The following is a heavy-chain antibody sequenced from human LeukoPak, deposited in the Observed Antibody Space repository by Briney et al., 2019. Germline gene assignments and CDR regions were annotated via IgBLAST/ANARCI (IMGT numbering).Heavy chain of an antibody. V-gene: IGHV4-61*01. CDR1: GGSISSSSYY. CDR2: IYYSGST. J-gene: IGHJ5*02. D-gene: IGHD2-15*01. Sequence: SETLSLTCTVSGGSISSSSYYWSWIRQPPGKGLEWIGYIYYSGSTNYNPSLKSRVTISVDTSKNQFSLKLSSVTAADTAVYYCARDGLGYCSGGSCYSDNWFDPWGQGTLVTVSS. CDR3: ARDGLGYCSGGSCYSDNWFDP.